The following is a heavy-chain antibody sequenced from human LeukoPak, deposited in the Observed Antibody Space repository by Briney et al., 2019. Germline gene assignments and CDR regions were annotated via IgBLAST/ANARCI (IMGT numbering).Heavy chain of an antibody. Sequence: GGSLRLSCAASGFTFSSYAMSWVRQAPGKGLEWVSAISGSGSSTYYADSVKGRFTISRDNSKNTLYLQMNSLRAEDTAVYYCAKDGARGALYSSGWTWGQGTLVTVSS. V-gene: IGHV3-23*01. J-gene: IGHJ5*02. CDR2: ISGSGSST. D-gene: IGHD6-19*01. CDR3: AKDGARGALYSSGWT. CDR1: GFTFSSYA.